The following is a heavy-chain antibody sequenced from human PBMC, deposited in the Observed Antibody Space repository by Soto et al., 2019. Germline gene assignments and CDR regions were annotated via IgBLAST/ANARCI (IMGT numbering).Heavy chain of an antibody. J-gene: IGHJ3*02. D-gene: IGHD2-2*01. Sequence: EVQLVESGGGLVQPGGSLRVSCAASGFTFSSHWMSWVRQAPGKGLEWVAHIKQGGTEKYYVDSVKGRFTISRDDGKNSLYLQMNSLRAEDTAVYYCARPYASGAFDIWGRGTLVTVSS. CDR3: ARPYASGAFDI. V-gene: IGHV3-7*03. CDR1: GFTFSSHW. CDR2: IKQGGTEK.